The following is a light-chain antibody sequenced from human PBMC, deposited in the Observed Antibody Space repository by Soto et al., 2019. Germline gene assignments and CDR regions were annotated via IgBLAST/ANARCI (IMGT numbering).Light chain of an antibody. CDR2: GAS. J-gene: IGKJ1*01. V-gene: IGKV3-20*01. CDR1: QSFSNNY. Sequence: EIVLTQSPGTLSLSAGERATLSCRAGQSFSNNYLAWYQQKPGQAPRLLIYGASNRATGIPDRFSGSGSGTDFTLTISRLEPEDFAVYYCQQYGSSGTFGQGTKVDIK. CDR3: QQYGSSGT.